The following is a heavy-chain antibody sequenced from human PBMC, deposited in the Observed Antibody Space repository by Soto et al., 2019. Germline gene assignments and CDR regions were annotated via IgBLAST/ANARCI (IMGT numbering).Heavy chain of an antibody. CDR2: ISWNSGSI. J-gene: IGHJ3*02. V-gene: IGHV3-9*01. CDR1: GFTFDDYA. Sequence: DVQLVESGGGLVQPGRSLRLSCAASGFTFDDYAMHWVRQAPGKGLEWVSGISWNSGSIGYADSVKGRFTISRDNAKNSLYLQMNSLRAEDTALYYCAKAPLGELSFIAFDIWGQGTMVTVSS. CDR3: AKAPLGELSFIAFDI. D-gene: IGHD3-16*02.